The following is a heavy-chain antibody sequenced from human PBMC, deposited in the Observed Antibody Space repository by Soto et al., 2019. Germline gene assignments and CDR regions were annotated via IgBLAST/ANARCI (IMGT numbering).Heavy chain of an antibody. Sequence: GGSLRLSCAASRFAFSSYAMTWVRQAPGKGLEWVSAISGGGSTYYADSVKGRFTISRDNSKNTLYLQMNSLRAEDTAVYYCAKEMIDGYQNAFDIWGQGTMVTVSS. J-gene: IGHJ3*02. CDR3: AKEMIDGYQNAFDI. CDR2: ISGGGST. D-gene: IGHD3-22*01. V-gene: IGHV3-23*01. CDR1: RFAFSSYA.